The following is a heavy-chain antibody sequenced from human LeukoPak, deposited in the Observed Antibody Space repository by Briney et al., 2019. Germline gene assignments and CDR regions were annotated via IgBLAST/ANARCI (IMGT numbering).Heavy chain of an antibody. V-gene: IGHV4-34*01. CDR1: GGSLSDSY. CDR3: ARGPTRIFDY. J-gene: IGHJ4*02. Sequence: SETLSLTCAIYGGSLSDSYWSWIRQPPGRGLEWIGEVYHTGSTNYNPSLKTRVTISVDTSKNQFSLEATSVTAADTAVYCCARGPTRIFDYWGQGILVTVSS. CDR2: VYHTGST.